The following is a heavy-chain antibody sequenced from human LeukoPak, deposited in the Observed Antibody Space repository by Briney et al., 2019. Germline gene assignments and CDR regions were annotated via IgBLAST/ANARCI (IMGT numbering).Heavy chain of an antibody. J-gene: IGHJ4*02. CDR3: AKDTLRFLEVFDY. D-gene: IGHD3-3*01. V-gene: IGHV3-23*01. Sequence: GGSLRLSCAASGFTFSSYAMSWVRRAPGKGLEWVSAISGSGGSTYYADSVKGRFTISRDNSKNTLYLQMNSLRAEDTAVYYCAKDTLRFLEVFDYWGQGTLVTVSS. CDR1: GFTFSSYA. CDR2: ISGSGGST.